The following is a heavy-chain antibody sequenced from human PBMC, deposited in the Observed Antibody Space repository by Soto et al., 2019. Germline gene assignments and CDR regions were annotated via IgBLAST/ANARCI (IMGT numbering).Heavy chain of an antibody. Sequence: QVHLVQSGAEVQKPGASVRISCQASGYAFTTSAIHWVRQAPGQRLEWMGWINPATGDTKCSQNVRGRVTFALDTSATTAYMDLGSLASHDTAVYYCARAAGRSKLLPYYFDPWGQGTPVTVSS. V-gene: IGHV1-3*01. CDR3: ARAAGRSKLLPYYFDP. D-gene: IGHD3-10*01. CDR1: GYAFTTSA. CDR2: INPATGDT. J-gene: IGHJ5*02.